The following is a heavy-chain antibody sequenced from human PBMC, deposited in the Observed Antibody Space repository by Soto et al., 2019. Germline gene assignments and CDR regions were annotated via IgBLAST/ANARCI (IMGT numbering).Heavy chain of an antibody. J-gene: IGHJ4*02. CDR1: GTSISTDDW. CDR2: IIHTGVA. CDR3: ASSGPLYSAVTARDY. D-gene: IGHD1-26*01. V-gene: IGHV4-4*02. Sequence: SETLSLTCAVSGTSISTDDWWSWVRQAPGKGLEWIGYIIHTGVANYNPSLKSRVTMSLDNSNNSFSMKLASVTAADTAVYFCASSGPLYSAVTARDYWGPGLLVTVSS.